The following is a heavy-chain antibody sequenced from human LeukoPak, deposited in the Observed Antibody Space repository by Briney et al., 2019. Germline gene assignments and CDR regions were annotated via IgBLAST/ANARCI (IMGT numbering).Heavy chain of an antibody. Sequence: GGSLRLSCAASGFTFSGSAMHWVRQASGKGLEWVGRVRSKANSYATAYAVSVKGRFTISRDDSKNTAYLQMNSLKTEDTAVYYCTSHDYSNYAEFDYWGQGTLVTVSS. D-gene: IGHD4-4*01. J-gene: IGHJ4*02. CDR1: GFTFSGSA. CDR3: TSHDYSNYAEFDY. CDR2: VRSKANSYAT. V-gene: IGHV3-73*01.